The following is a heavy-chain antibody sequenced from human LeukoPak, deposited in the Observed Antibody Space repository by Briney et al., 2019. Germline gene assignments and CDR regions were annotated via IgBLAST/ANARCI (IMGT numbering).Heavy chain of an antibody. V-gene: IGHV4-59*08. J-gene: IGHJ4*02. D-gene: IGHD5-24*01. CDR2: IYYSGST. CDR3: ARNGGDAYNTFDY. Sequence: SETLSLTCTVSGGSISSYYWSWIRQPPGKGLEWIGYIYYSGSTNYNPSLKSRVTISVDTSKNQFSLKLSSVTAADTAVYYCARNGGDAYNTFDYWGQGTLVTVSS. CDR1: GGSISSYY.